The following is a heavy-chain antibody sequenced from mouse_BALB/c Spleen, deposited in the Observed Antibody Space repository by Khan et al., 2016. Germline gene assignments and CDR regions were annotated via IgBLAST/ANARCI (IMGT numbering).Heavy chain of an antibody. CDR3: ARKSTRASY. CDR1: GYTFTSYT. V-gene: IGHV1-4*01. Sequence: QVQLQQSGAELVKPGASVKMSCKASGYTFTSYTMYWVKQRPGQGLEWIGYINPSSGYTKYNQKFKDKATLTADKSSSTAYMQLSSLTSEDSAVXYCARKSTRASYWGQGTTLTVSS. CDR2: INPSSGYT. J-gene: IGHJ2*01. D-gene: IGHD3-1*01.